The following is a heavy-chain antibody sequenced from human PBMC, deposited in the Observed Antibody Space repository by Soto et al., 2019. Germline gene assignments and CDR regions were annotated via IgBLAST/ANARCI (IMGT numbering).Heavy chain of an antibody. D-gene: IGHD3-3*01. CDR1: GFTFSSYA. J-gene: IGHJ6*03. Sequence: GGSLRLSCAASGFTFSSYAMSWVRQAPGKGLEWVSAISGSGGSTYYADSVKGRFTISRDNSKNTLYLQMNSLRAEDTAVYYCAKDGPSDFWSGAYYYYYYMDVWGKGTTVTVSS. CDR3: AKDGPSDFWSGAYYYYYYMDV. V-gene: IGHV3-23*01. CDR2: ISGSGGST.